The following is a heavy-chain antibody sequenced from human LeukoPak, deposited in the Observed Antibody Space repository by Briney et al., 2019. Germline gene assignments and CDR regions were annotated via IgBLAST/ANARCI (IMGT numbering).Heavy chain of an antibody. CDR3: ARRPAGWVATIVGDAFEI. Sequence: SVTLSLTCTVYAGSISSYYWGWLRQPPGKGRVWISYTYYSGRTYSNPSLKSRVTISVKTSKNLFSRQRSSVTAADPAVYCCARRPAGWVATIVGDAFEIWGQGTMVTVSS. V-gene: IGHV4-59*08. CDR2: TYYSGRT. CDR1: AGSISSYY. J-gene: IGHJ3*02. D-gene: IGHD5-12*01.